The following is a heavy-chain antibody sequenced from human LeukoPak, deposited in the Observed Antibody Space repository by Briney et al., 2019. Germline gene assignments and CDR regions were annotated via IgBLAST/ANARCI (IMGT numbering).Heavy chain of an antibody. CDR3: ATEKGDSPDY. D-gene: IGHD2-21*01. CDR2: ISGSGGNT. Sequence: GGSLRLSCAASGFTFSSYAMSWVRQAPGKGLEWVSGISGSGGNTYYADSVKGRFTISRDNSKNMLFLQMNSLRAEDTAVYYCATEKGDSPDYWGQGTLVTVSS. V-gene: IGHV3-23*01. J-gene: IGHJ4*02. CDR1: GFTFSSYA.